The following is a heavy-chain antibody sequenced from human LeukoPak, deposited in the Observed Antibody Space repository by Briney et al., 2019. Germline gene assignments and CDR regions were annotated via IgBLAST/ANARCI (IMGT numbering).Heavy chain of an antibody. CDR3: ANHRWLQLLDYFDY. Sequence: PGGSLRLSCAASGFTFSSYAMSWVRQAPGKGLEWVSAISGSGGSTYYADSVKGRFTISRDNSKNTLYLQMNSLRAEDTAVCYCANHRWLQLLDYFDYWGQGTLVTVSS. CDR1: GFTFSSYA. J-gene: IGHJ4*02. D-gene: IGHD5-24*01. V-gene: IGHV3-23*01. CDR2: ISGSGGST.